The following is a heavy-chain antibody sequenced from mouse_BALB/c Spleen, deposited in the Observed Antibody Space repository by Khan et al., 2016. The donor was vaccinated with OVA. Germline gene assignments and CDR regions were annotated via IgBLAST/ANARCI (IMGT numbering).Heavy chain of an antibody. CDR2: INTYTGEP. Sequence: QLVQSGPELKKPGETVKISCKASGYTFTNYGMNWVKQAPGKGLKWMGWINTYTGEPTYADDFKGRFAFSLETSASTAYLQISNLKNEDMATFFCARTYYSYDRYFDGWGAGTTVTVSS. V-gene: IGHV9-1*02. D-gene: IGHD2-14*01. CDR1: GYTFTNYG. J-gene: IGHJ1*01. CDR3: ARTYYSYDRYFDG.